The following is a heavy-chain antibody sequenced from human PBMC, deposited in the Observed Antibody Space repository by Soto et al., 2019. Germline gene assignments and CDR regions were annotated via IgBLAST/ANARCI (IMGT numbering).Heavy chain of an antibody. CDR3: ASSQYYYDSSGYYSPPIDAFDI. J-gene: IGHJ3*02. D-gene: IGHD3-22*01. CDR1: GGSISSSSYY. V-gene: IGHV4-39*01. CDR2: IYYSGST. Sequence: ETLSLTCTVSGGSISSSSYYWGWIRQPPGKGLEWIGSIYYSGSTYYNPSLKSRVTISVDTSKNQFSLKLSSVTAADTAVYYCASSQYYYDSSGYYSPPIDAFDIWGQGTMVTVS.